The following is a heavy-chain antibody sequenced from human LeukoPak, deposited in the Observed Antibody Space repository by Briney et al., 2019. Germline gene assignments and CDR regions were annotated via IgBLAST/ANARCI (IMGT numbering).Heavy chain of an antibody. CDR2: IKQDGSER. CDR3: TRVTYFYWYFDL. CDR1: GFTVSSNY. Sequence: GGSLRLSCAASGFTVSSNYMSWVRQVPGKGLEWVANIKQDGSERYYVDSVKGRFTISRDNTRDSLFLQMDSLRVEDTAVYYCTRVTYFYWYFDLWGRGALVTVSS. D-gene: IGHD2/OR15-2a*01. V-gene: IGHV3-7*01. J-gene: IGHJ2*01.